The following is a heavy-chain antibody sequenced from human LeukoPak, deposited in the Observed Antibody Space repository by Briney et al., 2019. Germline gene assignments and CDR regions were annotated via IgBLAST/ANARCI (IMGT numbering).Heavy chain of an antibody. CDR3: ARVRRIAAAGTGNFDY. CDR1: GGSISSSSYY. Sequence: SSETLSLTCTVSGGSISSSSYYWSWIRQHPGKGLEWIGYIYYSGSTYYNPSLKSRVTISVDTSKNRFSLKPSSVTAADTAVYYCARVRRIAAAGTGNFDYWGQGTLVTVSS. CDR2: IYYSGST. J-gene: IGHJ4*02. D-gene: IGHD6-13*01. V-gene: IGHV4-31*03.